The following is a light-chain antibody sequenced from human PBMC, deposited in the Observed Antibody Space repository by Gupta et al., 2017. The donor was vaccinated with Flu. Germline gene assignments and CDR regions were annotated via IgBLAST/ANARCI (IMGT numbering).Light chain of an antibody. J-gene: IGLJ3*02. CDR1: ALAENY. Sequence: SSELTQPSSASVSLGQTARITCSGNALAENYARWFQQKPGKAPVLDLYKDHERPSGIPERFYGASSATFGILIIRGAEVEEYSYESCYSEAANVLMFGGGTKLTVL. CDR3: YSEAANVLM. CDR2: KDH. V-gene: IGLV3-27*01.